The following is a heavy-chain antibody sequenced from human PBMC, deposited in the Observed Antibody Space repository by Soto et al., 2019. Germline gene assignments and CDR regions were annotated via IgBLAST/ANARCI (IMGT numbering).Heavy chain of an antibody. D-gene: IGHD3-16*01. V-gene: IGHV3-30-3*01. Sequence: GGSLRLSCAASGFTFRNYAMHWVRQAPGKGLEWVATISYDGDNKYYTDSVKGPFTISRDNSKNTLYLQMNSLRSEDTAVYYCARPWGQLSTYYYGMDTWGQGTTVTVYS. CDR2: ISYDGDNK. CDR1: GFTFRNYA. J-gene: IGHJ6*02. CDR3: ARPWGQLSTYYYGMDT.